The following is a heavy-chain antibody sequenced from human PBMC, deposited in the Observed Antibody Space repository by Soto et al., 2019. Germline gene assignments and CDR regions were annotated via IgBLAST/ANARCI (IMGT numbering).Heavy chain of an antibody. CDR1: GLTFRRYD. V-gene: IGHV3-13*05. D-gene: IGHD3-16*01. J-gene: IGHJ3*02. CDR2: IGTAGDP. Sequence: EVQLVESGGGLVQPGGSLRLSCAVSGLTFRRYDMHWVHQAPGEGLEWISAIGTAGDPYYAGSVKGRFTISRENAKNSLYLQMNSLRAGDTAVYYCAREGRSLGAFDIWGQGTMVTVSS. CDR3: AREGRSLGAFDI.